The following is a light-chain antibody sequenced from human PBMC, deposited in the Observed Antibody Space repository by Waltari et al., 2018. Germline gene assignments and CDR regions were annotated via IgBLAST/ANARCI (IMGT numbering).Light chain of an antibody. J-gene: IGKJ3*01. V-gene: IGKV3-11*01. Sequence: EIVLTQSPATLSLSPGERATLSCRARQSVSSYLAWYQQKPGQAPRLRIYDASNRATGIPARFSGSGSGTDFTLTISSLEPEDFAVYYCQQRSNWPPGFGPGTKVDIK. CDR1: QSVSSY. CDR2: DAS. CDR3: QQRSNWPPG.